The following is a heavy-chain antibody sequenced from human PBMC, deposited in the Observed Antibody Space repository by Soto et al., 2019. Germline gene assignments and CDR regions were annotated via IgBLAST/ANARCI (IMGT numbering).Heavy chain of an antibody. CDR1: GYTFTSYG. CDR2: ISAYNGNT. J-gene: IGHJ5*02. CDR3: ARDSPPTDWFDP. Sequence: VKVSCKASGYTFTSYGISWVRQAPGQGLEWMGWISAYNGNTNYAQKLQGRVTMTTDTSTSTAHMELRSLRSDDTAVYYCARDSPPTDWFDPWGQGTLVTVSS. V-gene: IGHV1-18*01.